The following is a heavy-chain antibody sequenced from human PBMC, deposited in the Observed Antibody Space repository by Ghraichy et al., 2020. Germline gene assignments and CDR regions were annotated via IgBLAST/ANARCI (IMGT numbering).Heavy chain of an antibody. Sequence: SETLSLTCTVSGDSISSYYWSWIRQPPGKGLEWIGYIYYSGSTNYNPSLKSRVTISVDTSKNQFSLKLSSVTAADTAVYYCARSVSYYDFWSGYLPLGYYYYYMDVWGKGTTVTVSS. J-gene: IGHJ6*03. D-gene: IGHD3-3*01. CDR2: IYYSGST. V-gene: IGHV4-59*01. CDR3: ARSVSYYDFWSGYLPLGYYYYYMDV. CDR1: GDSISSYY.